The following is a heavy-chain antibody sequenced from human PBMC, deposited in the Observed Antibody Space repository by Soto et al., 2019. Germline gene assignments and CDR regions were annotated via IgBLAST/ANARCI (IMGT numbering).Heavy chain of an antibody. J-gene: IGHJ5*02. V-gene: IGHV3-30-3*01. CDR1: GFTFNTYA. CDR3: ARRYKDGRRDCISRSCLFDP. D-gene: IGHD2-15*01. Sequence: QVQLVESGGGVVQPGRSLRLSCAASGFTFNTYAMHWVRQAPGKGLEWVAVISYDGSNKLYADSVKGRFTISRDNSKNTLYLEMNGLRAEDTAMYYCARRYKDGRRDCISRSCLFDPGGQGTPVTVSS. CDR2: ISYDGSNK.